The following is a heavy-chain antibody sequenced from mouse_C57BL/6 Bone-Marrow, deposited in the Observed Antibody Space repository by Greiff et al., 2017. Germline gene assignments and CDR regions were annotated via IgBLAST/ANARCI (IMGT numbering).Heavy chain of an antibody. J-gene: IGHJ4*01. V-gene: IGHV14-2*01. CDR3: ARGSVYGSSLDAMDY. CDR2: IDPEDGET. CDR1: GFNIKDYY. Sequence: VQLQQSGAELVKPGASVKLSCTASGFNIKDYYMHWVKQRTEQGLEWIGRIDPEDGETKYAPKFQCKATITADTSSNTAYLQLSSLTSEDTAVYYCARGSVYGSSLDAMDYWGQGTSVTVSS. D-gene: IGHD1-1*01.